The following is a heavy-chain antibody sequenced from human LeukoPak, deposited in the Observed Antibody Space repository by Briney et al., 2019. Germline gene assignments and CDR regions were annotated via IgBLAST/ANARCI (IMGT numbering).Heavy chain of an antibody. CDR3: ARVWELSFDY. J-gene: IGHJ4*02. CDR1: GFTVSRDH. CDR2: IYAGGST. V-gene: IGHV3-53*01. Sequence: GGSLRLSCAASGFTVSRDHMSWVRQAPGKGLEWVSVIYAGGSTYYADSVKGRFTISRDNFKNTVFLQMNSLRAEDTAVYYCARVWELSFDYWGQGTLVTVSS. D-gene: IGHD1-26*01.